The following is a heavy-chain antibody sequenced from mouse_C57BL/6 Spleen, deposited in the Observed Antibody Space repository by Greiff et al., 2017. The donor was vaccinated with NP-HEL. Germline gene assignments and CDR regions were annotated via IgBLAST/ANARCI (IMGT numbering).Heavy chain of an antibody. Sequence: EVQLQQSGAEFVRPGASVKLSCAASGFNIKDYYMHWVKQRPEQGLEWIGWIDPEDGGTKYAPKFQGKATMTADTSSNTAYLQLSSLTSEDTAVYYGTTKYGSRCTLAYWGQGTLVTVSA. J-gene: IGHJ3*01. CDR1: GFNIKDYY. D-gene: IGHD1-1*01. CDR2: IDPEDGGT. V-gene: IGHV14-1*01. CDR3: TTKYGSRCTLAY.